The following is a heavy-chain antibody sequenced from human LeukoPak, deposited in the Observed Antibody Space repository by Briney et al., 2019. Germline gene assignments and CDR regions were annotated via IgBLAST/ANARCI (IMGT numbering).Heavy chain of an antibody. Sequence: PSETLSLTCTVSGGSIRSSSYYWGWIRQPPGKGLEWIGSIYYTGRTYYNPSLKSRVTISVDTSETQFSLNLSSVTAADTAVYYCARLRVTGTRYFDYWGQGTLVTVSS. CDR3: ARLRVTGTRYFDY. J-gene: IGHJ4*02. D-gene: IGHD6-19*01. V-gene: IGHV4-39*07. CDR1: GGSIRSSSYY. CDR2: IYYTGRT.